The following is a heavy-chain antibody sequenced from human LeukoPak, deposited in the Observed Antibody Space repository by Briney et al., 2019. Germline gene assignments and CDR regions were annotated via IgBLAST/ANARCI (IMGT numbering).Heavy chain of an antibody. J-gene: IGHJ4*02. CDR1: GFIFSRYV. CDR2: FNSGSSNT. V-gene: IGHV3-21*01. Sequence: GGSLRLSCEACGFIFSRYVVKWVRQARGKGLVWVASFNSGSSNTYYTESVKGRFTISRDDAKKSLYLQMDSLRVEDTAVYFCTRDFLAAGDYWGQGTRVTVSS. D-gene: IGHD6-13*01. CDR3: TRDFLAAGDY.